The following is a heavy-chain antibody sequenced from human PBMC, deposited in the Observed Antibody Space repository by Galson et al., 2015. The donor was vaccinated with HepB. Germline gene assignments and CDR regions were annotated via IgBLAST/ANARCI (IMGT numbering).Heavy chain of an antibody. J-gene: IGHJ6*03. Sequence: SLRLSCAASGFTFSGYWMNWVRQAPGKGLVWVSRINSYGSSTSYADSVKGRFTISRDNAKNTLYLQMNSLRAEDTAVYYCARGGPTVTTSPSYDYYYMDVWGKGTTVTVSS. CDR1: GFTFSGYW. V-gene: IGHV3-74*01. CDR3: ARGGPTVTTSPSYDYYYMDV. CDR2: INSYGSST. D-gene: IGHD4-17*01.